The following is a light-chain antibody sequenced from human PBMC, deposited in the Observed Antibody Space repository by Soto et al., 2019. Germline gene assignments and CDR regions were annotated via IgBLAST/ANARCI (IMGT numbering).Light chain of an antibody. J-gene: IGKJ1*01. CDR3: QHYNSYSPRT. CDR2: DAS. V-gene: IGKV1-5*01. Sequence: DIQMTQSPSTLSASVGDRVTITCRSSQRISRWLAWYQQKPGKVPKLLVSDASSLESGVPSRFSGSGSGTEFSLTISSLQPDDFATYYCQHYNSYSPRTFGQGTKVDI. CDR1: QRISRW.